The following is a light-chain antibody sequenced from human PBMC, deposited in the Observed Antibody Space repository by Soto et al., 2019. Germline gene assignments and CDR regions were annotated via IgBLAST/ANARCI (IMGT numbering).Light chain of an antibody. CDR3: QQYGSSGT. CDR2: DAS. V-gene: IGKV3-20*01. Sequence: EIVLTQSPGTLSLSPCERATLSCRASQSVSNNYLAWYQQKPGQAPRLLIYDASNRATGIPARFSGSGSGTDFTLTISRLEPEDFAVYYCQQYGSSGTFGQGTKV. CDR1: QSVSNNY. J-gene: IGKJ1*01.